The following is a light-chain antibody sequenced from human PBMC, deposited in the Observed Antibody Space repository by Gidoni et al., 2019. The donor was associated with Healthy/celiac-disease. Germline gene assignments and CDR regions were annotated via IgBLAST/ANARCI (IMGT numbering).Light chain of an antibody. CDR1: QSISSW. J-gene: IGKJ1*01. CDR2: KAS. V-gene: IGKV1-5*03. Sequence: DIQMTQSPSTLSASVGDRVTSTCRASQSISSWLAWYQQKPGKAPKLLIYKASSLESGVPSRFSGSGSGTEFTLTISCLQPDDFATYFCQQYNSYSWTFGQGTKVEIK. CDR3: QQYNSYSWT.